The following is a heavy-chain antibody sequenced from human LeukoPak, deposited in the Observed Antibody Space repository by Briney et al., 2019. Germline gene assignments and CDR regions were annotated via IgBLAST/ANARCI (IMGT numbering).Heavy chain of an antibody. CDR1: GYTFTIYG. J-gene: IGHJ4*02. D-gene: IGHD3-10*01. CDR2: ISVYNGYT. CDR3: ARDKGRGGSGSYYSNYFDD. V-gene: IGHV1-18*01. Sequence: ASGRVSCKASGYTFTIYGISWVRQAPGQGREWMGGISVYNGYTKYSTKDQGRVTMTTDTSTSTAYMELMSLRSDDTAVYYCARDKGRGGSGSYYSNYFDDWGQGTLVTVSS.